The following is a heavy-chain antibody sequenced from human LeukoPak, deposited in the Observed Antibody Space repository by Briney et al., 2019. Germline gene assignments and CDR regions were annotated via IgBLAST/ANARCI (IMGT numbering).Heavy chain of an antibody. CDR2: SSGSGSIT. D-gene: IGHD4-17*01. V-gene: IGHV3-23*01. CDR3: ANEIRPNDY. Sequence: GGSLRLSCAASGFSFRSYEMHWVRQAPGKGLECVSSSSGSGSITYYADSVKGRFTISRDNSKNTLYLQMYSLRAEDTAVYYCANEIRPNDYWGQGTLVTVSS. J-gene: IGHJ4*02. CDR1: GFSFRSYE.